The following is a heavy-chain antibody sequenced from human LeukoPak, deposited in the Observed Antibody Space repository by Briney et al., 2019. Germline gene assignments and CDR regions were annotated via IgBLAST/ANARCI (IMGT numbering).Heavy chain of an antibody. V-gene: IGHV3-74*01. CDR2: TNSDGSST. D-gene: IGHD2-15*01. CDR1: GFTFSSYW. CDR3: ARDFRWQL. J-gene: IGHJ4*02. Sequence: GGSLRLSCAASGFTFSSYWMHWVRQAPGKGLVWVSRTNSDGSSTSYADSVKGRFTISRDNAKNTLYLQMNSLRAEDTAVYYCARDFRWQLWGQGTLVTVSS.